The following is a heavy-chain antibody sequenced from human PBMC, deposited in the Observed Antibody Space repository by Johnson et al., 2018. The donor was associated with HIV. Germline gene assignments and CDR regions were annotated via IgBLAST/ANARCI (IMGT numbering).Heavy chain of an antibody. J-gene: IGHJ3*02. CDR1: GFSFDDYG. V-gene: IGHV3-20*04. CDR3: AGGPGAFDI. CDR2: ITWNGGST. Sequence: VQLVESGGSVVRPGGSLRLSCEASGFSFDDYGMAWVRQPPGKGLEWVSGITWNGGSTGYAASVKGRFTISRDNAKNTLYLQMNSLRAEDTAFYYGAGGPGAFDIWGQGTMVTVSS.